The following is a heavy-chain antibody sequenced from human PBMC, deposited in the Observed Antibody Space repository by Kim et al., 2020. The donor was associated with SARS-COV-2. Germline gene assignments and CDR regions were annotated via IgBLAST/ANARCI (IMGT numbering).Heavy chain of an antibody. J-gene: IGHJ4*02. D-gene: IGHD6-19*01. CDR3: ARDRYSSGRWGNFDY. V-gene: IGHV1-3*01. Sequence: QKFQGRVTITRETSASTAYMELSSLRSEDTAVYYCARDRYSSGRWGNFDYWGQGTLVTVSS.